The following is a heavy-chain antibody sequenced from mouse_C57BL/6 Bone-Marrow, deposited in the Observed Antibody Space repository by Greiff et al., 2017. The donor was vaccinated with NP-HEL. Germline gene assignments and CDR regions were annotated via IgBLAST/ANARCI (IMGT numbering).Heavy chain of an antibody. CDR3: ARDGDSNPAY. J-gene: IGHJ3*01. CDR2: ISDGGSYT. D-gene: IGHD2-5*01. Sequence: EVMLVESGGGLVKPGGSLKLSCAASGFTFSSYAMSWVRQTPEKRLEWVATISDGGSYTYYPDNVKGRFTISRDNAKNNLYLQMSHLKSEDTAMYYCARDGDSNPAYWGQGTLVTVSA. CDR1: GFTFSSYA. V-gene: IGHV5-4*01.